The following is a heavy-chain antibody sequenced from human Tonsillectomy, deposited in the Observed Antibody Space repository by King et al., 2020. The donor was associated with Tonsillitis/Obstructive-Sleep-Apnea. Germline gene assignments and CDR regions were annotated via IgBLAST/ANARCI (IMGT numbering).Heavy chain of an antibody. Sequence: VQLVESGGGLVQPGRSLRLSCAASGFTFDDYAMHWVRQAPGKGLEWVSGISWNSGSIGYADSVKGRFTISRDNAKNSLYLQMNSLRAEDTALYYCAKDTVRIVGATAYDAFDIWGPGTMVTVSS. CDR2: ISWNSGSI. CDR3: AKDTVRIVGATAYDAFDI. CDR1: GFTFDDYA. J-gene: IGHJ3*02. D-gene: IGHD1-26*01. V-gene: IGHV3-9*01.